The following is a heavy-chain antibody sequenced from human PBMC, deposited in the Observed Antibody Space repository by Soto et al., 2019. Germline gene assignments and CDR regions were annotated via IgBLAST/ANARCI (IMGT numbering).Heavy chain of an antibody. CDR1: GFTFSSYA. D-gene: IGHD6-13*01. J-gene: IGHJ6*02. Sequence: GGSLRLSCAASGFTFSSYAMSWVRQAPGKGLEWVSAISGSGGSTYYADSVKGRFTISRDNSKNMLYLQMNSLRAEDTAVYYCVKDLWRYSSSWWKSPYYYYYGMDVWGQGTTVTVSS. CDR3: VKDLWRYSSSWWKSPYYYYYGMDV. CDR2: ISGSGGST. V-gene: IGHV3-23*01.